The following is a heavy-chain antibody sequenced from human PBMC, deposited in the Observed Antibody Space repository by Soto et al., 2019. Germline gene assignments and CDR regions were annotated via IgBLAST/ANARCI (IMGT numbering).Heavy chain of an antibody. CDR2: IIPILGIA. V-gene: IGHV1-69*02. CDR1: GGTFSSYT. D-gene: IGHD3-3*01. J-gene: IGHJ4*02. Sequence: SVKVSCKASGGTFSSYTISWVRQAPGQGPEWMGRIIPILGIANYAQKFQGRVTITADKSTSTAYMELSSLRSEDTAVYYCASTSPLIDFPDYWGQGTLVTVSS. CDR3: ASTSPLIDFPDY.